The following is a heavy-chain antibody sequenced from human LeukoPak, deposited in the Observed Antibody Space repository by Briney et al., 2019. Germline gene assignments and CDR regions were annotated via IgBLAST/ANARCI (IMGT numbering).Heavy chain of an antibody. CDR1: GFPFSSYR. CDR3: ARVGMWQFGVGYSYY. J-gene: IGHJ4*02. CDR2: ISSSSRYI. Sequence: PGGSLRLSRAASGFPFSSYRMNWVRQAPGKGLEWVSSISSSSRYIYYADSVKGRFNISRDNAKNSLCLQMHSLRAEDTAVYYCARVGMWQFGVGYSYYWGQGTLVTGSS. D-gene: IGHD3-3*01. V-gene: IGHV3-21*01.